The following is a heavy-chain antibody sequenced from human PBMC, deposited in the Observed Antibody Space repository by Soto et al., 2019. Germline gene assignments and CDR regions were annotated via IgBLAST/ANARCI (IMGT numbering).Heavy chain of an antibody. CDR1: GFTFSSYA. CDR3: AKEGSSWYNYYYYYMDV. D-gene: IGHD6-13*01. Sequence: GGSLRLSCAASGFTFSSYAMSWVRQAPGKGLEWVSAISGSGGSTYYADSVKGRFTISRDNSKNTLYLQMNSLRAEDTAVYYCAKEGSSWYNYYYYYMDVWGKGTTVTVSS. CDR2: ISGSGGST. V-gene: IGHV3-23*01. J-gene: IGHJ6*03.